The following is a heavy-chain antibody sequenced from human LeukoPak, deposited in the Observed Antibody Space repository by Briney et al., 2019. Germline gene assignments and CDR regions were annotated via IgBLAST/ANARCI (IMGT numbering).Heavy chain of an antibody. D-gene: IGHD2-2*01. V-gene: IGHV4-34*01. J-gene: IGHJ5*02. CDR3: ARDECRQSSTSCYLSDP. CDR2: INHSGST. Sequence: PSETLSLTCAVYGGSFSGYYWSWIRQPPGKGLEWIGEINHSGSTNYNPSLKSRVTISVDTSKNQFSLKLSSVTAADTAVYYCARDECRQSSTSCYLSDPWGQGTLVTVSS. CDR1: GGSFSGYY.